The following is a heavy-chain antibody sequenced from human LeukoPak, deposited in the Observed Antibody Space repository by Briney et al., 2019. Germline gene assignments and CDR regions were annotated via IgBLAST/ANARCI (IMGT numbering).Heavy chain of an antibody. J-gene: IGHJ4*02. Sequence: GGSLRLSCAASGFTFDDYATHWVRQAPGKGLEWVSGISWNSGSIGYADSVKGRFTISRDNAKNSLYLQMNSLRAEDTALYYCAKDMVAVDTAMVGGFDYWGQGTLVTVSS. CDR2: ISWNSGSI. V-gene: IGHV3-9*01. CDR3: AKDMVAVDTAMVGGFDY. CDR1: GFTFDDYA. D-gene: IGHD5-18*01.